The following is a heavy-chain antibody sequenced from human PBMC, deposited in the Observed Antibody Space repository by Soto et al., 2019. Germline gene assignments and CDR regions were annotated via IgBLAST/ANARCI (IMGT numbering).Heavy chain of an antibody. CDR1: GYTFTSYD. Sequence: WASVKVSCKASGYTFTSYDINWVRQATGQGLEWMGWMNPNSGNTGYAQKFQGRVTMTRNTSISTAHMELSSLRSEDTAVYYCARGPLYYDFWSGYYSWFDPWGQGTLVTVSS. V-gene: IGHV1-8*01. CDR3: ARGPLYYDFWSGYYSWFDP. J-gene: IGHJ5*02. CDR2: MNPNSGNT. D-gene: IGHD3-3*01.